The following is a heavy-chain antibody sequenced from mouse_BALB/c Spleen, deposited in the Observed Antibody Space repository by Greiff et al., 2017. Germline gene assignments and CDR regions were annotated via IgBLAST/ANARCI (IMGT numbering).Heavy chain of an antibody. J-gene: IGHJ3*01. CDR2: ISSGGST. CDR1: GFTFSSYA. CDR3: ARDHGNYEGSAY. D-gene: IGHD2-1*01. Sequence: DVKLQESGGGLVKPGGSLKLSCAASGFTFSSYAMSWVRQTPEKRLEWVASISSGGSTYYPDSVKGRFTISRDNARNILYLQMSSLRSEDTAMYYCARDHGNYEGSAYWGQGTLVTVSA. V-gene: IGHV5-6-5*01.